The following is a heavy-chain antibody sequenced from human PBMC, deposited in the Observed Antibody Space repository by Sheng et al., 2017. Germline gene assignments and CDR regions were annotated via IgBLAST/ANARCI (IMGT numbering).Heavy chain of an antibody. Sequence: QVQLQESGPGLVKPSETLSLTCAVSGYSISSGYYWGWIRQPPGKGLEWIGSIYHSGSTYYNPSLKSRVTISVDTSKNQFSLKLSSVTAADTAVYYCARVYYDSSGYENYFDYWGQGTLVTVSS. D-gene: IGHD3-22*01. V-gene: IGHV4-38-2*01. J-gene: IGHJ4*02. CDR2: IYHSGST. CDR3: ARVYYDSSGYENYFDY. CDR1: GYSISSGYY.